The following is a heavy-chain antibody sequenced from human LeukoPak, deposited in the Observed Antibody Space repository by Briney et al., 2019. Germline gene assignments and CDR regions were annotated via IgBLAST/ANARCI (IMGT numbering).Heavy chain of an antibody. J-gene: IGHJ3*02. Sequence: GGSLRLSCAVSGLTFSSSAMHCVRQAPGKGLEWLAVISYEGEKITYGDTVKGRFTIARDNPKNTLYLQMNSLRTEDTAVYFCARDFGTITRIVVVIAGAFDIWGQGTMVSVSS. D-gene: IGHD3-22*01. CDR3: ARDFGTITRIVVVIAGAFDI. CDR1: GLTFSSSA. CDR2: ISYEGEKI. V-gene: IGHV3-30*04.